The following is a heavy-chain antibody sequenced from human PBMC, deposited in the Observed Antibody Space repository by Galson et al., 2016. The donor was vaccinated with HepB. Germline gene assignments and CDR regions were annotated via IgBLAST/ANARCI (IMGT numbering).Heavy chain of an antibody. Sequence: SLRLSCAASGFTFGRWWMNWVRQSPGKGLEWVANINGDGRVSYYLDSVRGRFTISRDNAKNSLYLQMNSLRAEDTALYYCARVVTPMAAANRGFGSWGQGTQVVVSS. CDR2: INGDGRVS. J-gene: IGHJ5*02. V-gene: IGHV3-7*01. CDR1: GFTFGRWW. CDR3: ARVVTPMAAANRGFGS. D-gene: IGHD6-13*01.